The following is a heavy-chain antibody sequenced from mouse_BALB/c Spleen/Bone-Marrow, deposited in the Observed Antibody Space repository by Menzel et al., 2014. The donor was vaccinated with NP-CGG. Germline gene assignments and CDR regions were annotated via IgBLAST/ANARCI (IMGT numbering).Heavy chain of an antibody. CDR1: GYTFTDYE. CDR3: TRGWDAMDY. J-gene: IGHJ4*01. V-gene: IGHV1-15*01. Sequence: QVQLQQPGAELVRPGASVKLSCKALGYTFTDYEIHWVKQTPEHGLEWIGAIHPGSGGTAYNQKFQGKATLTVDKSSNTAHMELSSLTSEDSAVYYCTRGWDAMDYWGQGTSVTVSS. CDR2: IHPGSGGT. D-gene: IGHD3-3*01.